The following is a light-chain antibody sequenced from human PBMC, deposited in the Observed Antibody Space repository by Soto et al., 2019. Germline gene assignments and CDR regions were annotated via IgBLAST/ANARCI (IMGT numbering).Light chain of an antibody. Sequence: IQLTQSPSSLSASVGDRVTITCRASQGISSYLAWYQQKPGKAPKLLIYDASTLQSGVPSRFSGSGSGTEFTLTISSLQPDDIATYYCQQYNLYPWTFGQGTKVDI. CDR3: QQYNLYPWT. J-gene: IGKJ1*01. CDR2: DAS. V-gene: IGKV1-9*01. CDR1: QGISSY.